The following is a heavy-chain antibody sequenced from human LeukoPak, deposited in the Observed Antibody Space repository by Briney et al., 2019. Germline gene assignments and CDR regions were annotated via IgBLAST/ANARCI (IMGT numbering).Heavy chain of an antibody. CDR1: GFTFSSYI. CDR2: LSGTGDST. J-gene: IGHJ4*02. V-gene: IGHV3-23*01. Sequence: GGSLRLSCAASGFTFSSYIMSWVRQAPGKGLEWVSGLSGTGDSTYYADSVKGRFTISRDNSKNTLSLQMNSLRVEDTAIYYCTRSGYRHPYHFDSWGQGTLVTVSS. D-gene: IGHD3-22*01. CDR3: TRSGYRHPYHFDS.